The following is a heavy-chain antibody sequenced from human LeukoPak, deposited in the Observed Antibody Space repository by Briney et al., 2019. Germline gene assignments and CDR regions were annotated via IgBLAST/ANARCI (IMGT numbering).Heavy chain of an antibody. CDR1: GFTFSSYA. Sequence: GGSLRLSRAASGFTFSSYAMSWVRQAPGKGLEWVSAISGSGGSTYYADSVKGRFTISRDNSKNTLYLQMNSLRAEDTAVYYCAKEGIAAAASKYYYYGMDVWGQGTTVTVSS. CDR2: ISGSGGST. V-gene: IGHV3-23*01. CDR3: AKEGIAAAASKYYYYGMDV. J-gene: IGHJ6*02. D-gene: IGHD6-13*01.